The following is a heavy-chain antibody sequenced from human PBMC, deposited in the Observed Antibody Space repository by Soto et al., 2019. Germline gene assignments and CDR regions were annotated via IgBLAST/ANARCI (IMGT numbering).Heavy chain of an antibody. V-gene: IGHV3-30-3*01. CDR2: ISYDGSNK. Sequence: GSLRLSCAASGFTFSSYAMHWVRQAPGKGLEWVAVISYDGSNKYYADSVKGRFTISRDNSKNTLYLQMNSLRAEDTAVYYCARVRRVGYYPFSGMDVWGQGTTVTGSS. CDR1: GFTFSSYA. J-gene: IGHJ6*02. D-gene: IGHD3-22*01. CDR3: ARVRRVGYYPFSGMDV.